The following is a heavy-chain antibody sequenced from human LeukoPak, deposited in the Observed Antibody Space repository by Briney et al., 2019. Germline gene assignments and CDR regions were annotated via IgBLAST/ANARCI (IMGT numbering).Heavy chain of an antibody. V-gene: IGHV3-9*01. CDR2: ISWNSGSI. D-gene: IGHD6-6*01. CDR1: GFIFNNYA. J-gene: IGHJ4*02. CDR3: ARGPNSNWSGLDF. Sequence: GGSLRLSCAGSGFIFNNYAMHWVRQPPGKGLEWVSGISWNSGSIDYADSVKGRFTVSRDNAKNTLYLQVNNLRAEDTAVYYCARGPNSNWSGLDFWGQGTLLTVSS.